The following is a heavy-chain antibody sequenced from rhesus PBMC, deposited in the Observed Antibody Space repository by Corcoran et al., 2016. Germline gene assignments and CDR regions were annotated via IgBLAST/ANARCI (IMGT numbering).Heavy chain of an antibody. CDR1: GYSIRGYY. CDR2: ITYCGST. V-gene: IGHV4-122*02. CDR3: ARTERDKYFEF. Sequence: QVQLQESGPGLVKPSETLSLTCAVSGYSIRGYYWSWIRQAPGKGLEWIGYITYCGSTSYNPSLKSRVTISRDTAKNQFSLKLGSVTAADTAVYYCARTERDKYFEFWGQGALVTVSS. D-gene: IGHD5-42*01. J-gene: IGHJ1*01.